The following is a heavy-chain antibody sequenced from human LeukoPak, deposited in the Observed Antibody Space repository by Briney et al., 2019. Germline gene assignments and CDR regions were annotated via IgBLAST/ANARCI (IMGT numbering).Heavy chain of an antibody. CDR1: GFTFSGYA. V-gene: IGHV3-30*18. Sequence: PGGSLRLFCAASGFTFSGYAMHWVRQVPGKGLEWVTVISDDGATKYYGDSVKGRFTVSRDDSYNTLYLQMSSLRVEDTAVYFCAKALGSYPESRYADYGGQGALVTVSS. D-gene: IGHD1-26*01. CDR3: AKALGSYPESRYADY. CDR2: ISDDGATK. J-gene: IGHJ4*02.